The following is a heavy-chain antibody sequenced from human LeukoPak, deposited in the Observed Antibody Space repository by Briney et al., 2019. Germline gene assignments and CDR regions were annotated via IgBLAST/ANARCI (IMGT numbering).Heavy chain of an antibody. V-gene: IGHV1-18*01. CDR1: GYTFTTYV. CDR2: ISVNNGNT. Sequence: ASVKVSCKTSGYTFTTYVISWVRQAPGQGLEWMGWISVNNGNTNYAQNLQGRVTMTTDTSTSTAYMELTSLRSDDTAVYYCARDEFLSAAAGKFDYWGQGTLVTVAS. CDR3: ARDEFLSAAAGKFDY. J-gene: IGHJ4*02. D-gene: IGHD2-2*01.